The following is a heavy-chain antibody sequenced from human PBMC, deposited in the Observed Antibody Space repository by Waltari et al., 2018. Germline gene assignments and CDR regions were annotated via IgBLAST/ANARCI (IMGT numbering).Heavy chain of an antibody. CDR3: ARGAAGTVDY. CDR2: INHSGST. CDR1: GGSFSGYY. J-gene: IGHJ4*02. V-gene: IGHV4-34*01. Sequence: QVQLQQWGAGLLKPSETLSLTCAVYGGSFSGYYWSWIRQPPGKGLEWIGEINHSGSTNYNPSLKSRVTISVDTSKNQFSLKLSSVTAADTAVYYCARGAAGTVDYWGQGTLVTVSS. D-gene: IGHD6-13*01.